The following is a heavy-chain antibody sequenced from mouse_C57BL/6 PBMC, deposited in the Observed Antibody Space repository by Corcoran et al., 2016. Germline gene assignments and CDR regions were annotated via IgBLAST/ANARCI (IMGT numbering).Heavy chain of an antibody. CDR2: INTYSGVP. Sequence: QIQLVQSGPELKKPGETVKISCKDSGFTFTTYGMSWVKQAPGKVLKWMGWINTYSGVPTYADDFKGRFAFSLETSASTAYLQINNLKNEDTATYFCARQDYGSSSFSYWGQGTLVTVSA. CDR3: ARQDYGSSSFSY. J-gene: IGHJ3*01. CDR1: GFTFTTYG. D-gene: IGHD1-1*01. V-gene: IGHV9-3*01.